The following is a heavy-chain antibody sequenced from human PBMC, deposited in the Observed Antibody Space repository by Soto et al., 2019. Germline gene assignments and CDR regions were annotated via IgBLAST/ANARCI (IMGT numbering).Heavy chain of an antibody. J-gene: IGHJ3*02. Sequence: SLRLSCAASGFTFSSYSMNWVRQAPGKGLEWVSYISSSSSSIYYADSVKGRFTISRDNAKNSLYLQMNSLRAEDTAVYYCARTYHRQQDAFDIWGQGTMVTVSS. V-gene: IGHV3-21*04. CDR3: ARTYHRQQDAFDI. D-gene: IGHD2-2*01. CDR1: GFTFSSYS. CDR2: ISSSSSSI.